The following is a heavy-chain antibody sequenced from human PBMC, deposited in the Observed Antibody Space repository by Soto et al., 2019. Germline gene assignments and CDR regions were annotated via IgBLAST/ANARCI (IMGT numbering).Heavy chain of an antibody. V-gene: IGHV3-23*01. CDR2: ISGSGGST. J-gene: IGHJ4*02. CDR3: AQQGVYSSGWPFDY. Sequence: EVQLLESGGGLVQPGGSLRLSCEASGFTFSSYAMSWVRQAPGKGLEWVSAISGSGGSTYYADSVKGRFTISRDNSKNTLYLQMNSLRAEDTAVYYCAQQGVYSSGWPFDYWGQGTLVTVSS. D-gene: IGHD6-19*01. CDR1: GFTFSSYA.